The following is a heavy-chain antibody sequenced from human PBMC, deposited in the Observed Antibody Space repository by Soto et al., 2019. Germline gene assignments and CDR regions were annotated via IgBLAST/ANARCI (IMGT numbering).Heavy chain of an antibody. V-gene: IGHV3-23*01. CDR3: AKFVVVGVAKYYFDY. CDR2: ISGSGGST. CDR1: GFTFSSYA. Sequence: GGSLRLSCAASGFTFSSYAMSWVRQAPGKGLEWVSAISGSGGSTYYADSVKGRFTISRDNSKNTLYLQMNSLRAEDTAVYYCAKFVVVGVAKYYFDYGGQGTLVTVSS. J-gene: IGHJ4*02. D-gene: IGHD2-15*01.